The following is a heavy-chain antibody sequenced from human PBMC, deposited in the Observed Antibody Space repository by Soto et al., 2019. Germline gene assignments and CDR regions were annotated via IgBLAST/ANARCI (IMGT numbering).Heavy chain of an antibody. CDR3: ARGFWSGYYGGSYNWLDP. Sequence: SETLSLTCTVSGGSISSGGYYWSWIRQHPGKGLEWIGYIYYSGSTYYNPSLKSRVTISVDTSKNQFSLKLSSVTAADTAVYYCARGFWSGYYGGSYNWLDPWGQGTLVTVSS. CDR1: GGSISSGGYY. V-gene: IGHV4-31*03. D-gene: IGHD3-3*01. J-gene: IGHJ5*02. CDR2: IYYSGST.